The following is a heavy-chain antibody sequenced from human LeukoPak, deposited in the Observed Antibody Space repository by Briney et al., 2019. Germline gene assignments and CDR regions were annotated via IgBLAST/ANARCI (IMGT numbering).Heavy chain of an antibody. V-gene: IGHV4-4*07. J-gene: IGHJ4*02. CDR2: IYTSGST. Sequence: SETLSLTCTVSGGSISSYYWSWIRQPAGKGPELIGRIYTSGSTNYNPSLKSRVTMSVDTSKNQFSLKLRSVTAADTAVYYCARDLDSSGWCNFDYWGQGTLVTVSS. D-gene: IGHD6-19*01. CDR3: ARDLDSSGWCNFDY. CDR1: GGSISSYY.